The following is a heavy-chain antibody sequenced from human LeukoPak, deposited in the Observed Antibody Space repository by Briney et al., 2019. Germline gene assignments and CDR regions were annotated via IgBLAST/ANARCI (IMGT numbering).Heavy chain of an antibody. J-gene: IGHJ4*02. V-gene: IGHV5-10-1*01. D-gene: IGHD6-13*01. Sequence: WESLKISCKCPGYSLTNYWITWVRQMPGKGLEWRGRIVPSDSYTNYSPSFQGHVTISVDKSISTAYLQWSSLKASDTAMYYCARRDRYSWYSFDYWGQGTLVTVSS. CDR3: ARRDRYSWYSFDY. CDR1: GYSLTNYW. CDR2: IVPSDSYT.